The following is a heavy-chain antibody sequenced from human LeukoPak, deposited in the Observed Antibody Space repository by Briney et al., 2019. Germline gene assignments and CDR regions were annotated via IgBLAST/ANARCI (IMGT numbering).Heavy chain of an antibody. CDR1: GYTFTSYG. D-gene: IGHD3-22*01. CDR3: AREGGPYYYDSSGYYGVKYLGY. Sequence: ASVKVSCKASGYTFTSYGISWVRQAPGQGLEWMGWISAYNGNTNYAQKFQGRVTMTRDTSTSTVYMELSSLRSEDTAVYYCAREGGPYYYDSSGYYGVKYLGYWGQGTLVTVSS. J-gene: IGHJ4*02. CDR2: ISAYNGNT. V-gene: IGHV1-18*01.